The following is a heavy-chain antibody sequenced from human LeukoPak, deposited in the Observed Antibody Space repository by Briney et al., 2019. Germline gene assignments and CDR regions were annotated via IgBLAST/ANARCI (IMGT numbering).Heavy chain of an antibody. J-gene: IGHJ4*02. Sequence: SETLSLTCAVYGESFSDYVWSWIRQTPGKGLEWIGEISQSGSTNYNPSLKSRVTILVDTSKNQFSLKLNSVTAADTGVYYCASFSNLETGLTGNYWGQGILVTVSS. V-gene: IGHV4-34*01. CDR1: GESFSDYV. CDR3: ASFSNLETGLTGNY. D-gene: IGHD3-9*01. CDR2: ISQSGST.